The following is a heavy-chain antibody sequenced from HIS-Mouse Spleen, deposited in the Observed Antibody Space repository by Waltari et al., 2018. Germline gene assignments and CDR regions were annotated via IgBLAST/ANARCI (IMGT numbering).Heavy chain of an antibody. Sequence: QVQLVQSGAEVKKPGASVKVSCKASGYTFTGSYMHWVRQAPGKGLEWMGWINPNSGGTNYAQKFQGRVTMTRDTSISTAYMELSRLRSDDTAVYYCAREPLRDGYNSYYYYGMDVWGQGTTVTVSS. CDR2: INPNSGGT. CDR1: GYTFTGSY. J-gene: IGHJ6*02. CDR3: AREPLRDGYNSYYYYGMDV. D-gene: IGHD5-12*01. V-gene: IGHV1-2*02.